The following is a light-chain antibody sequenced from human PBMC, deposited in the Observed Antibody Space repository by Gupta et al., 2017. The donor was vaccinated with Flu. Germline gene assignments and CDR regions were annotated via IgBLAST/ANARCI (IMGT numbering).Light chain of an antibody. J-gene: IGKJ3*01. CDR3: QQYNNWPPGVFT. CDR1: QSVSSN. Sequence: ATLSCRASQSVSSNLAWYQQKPGQAPRLLIYGASTRATGIPARFSGSGSGTEFTLTISSLQSEDFAVYYCQQYNNWPPGVFTFGPGTKVEIK. V-gene: IGKV3-15*01. CDR2: GAS.